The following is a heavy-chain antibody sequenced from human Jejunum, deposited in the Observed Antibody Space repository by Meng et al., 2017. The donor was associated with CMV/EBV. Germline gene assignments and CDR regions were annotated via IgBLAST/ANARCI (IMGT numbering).Heavy chain of an antibody. CDR1: GISFSSYE. Sequence: ASGISFSSYEVNGGRQAPGKGLEWVSFISSGGSPQYNADSVKGRFTISSGSAKNSLDLQMNGLRIEDTAIYYCARSKVAMGFDLWGQGTLVTVSS. CDR3: ARSKVAMGFDL. V-gene: IGHV3-48*03. D-gene: IGHD5-12*01. CDR2: ISSGGSPQ. J-gene: IGHJ5*02.